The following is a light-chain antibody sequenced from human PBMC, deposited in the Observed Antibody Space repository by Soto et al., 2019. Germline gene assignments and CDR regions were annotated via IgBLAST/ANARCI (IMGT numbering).Light chain of an antibody. V-gene: IGKV2-28*01. CDR3: MEALQTPFT. J-gene: IGKJ5*01. Sequence: DIVMTQSPLSLPVTPGEPASISCRSSQSLLHSNGYNYLDWYLQKPGQSRQLLIYLGSNRASGVPDRFSGSGSGRDFTLKISRVEAEDVWVYYCMEALQTPFTFGQGTRLEIK. CDR2: LGS. CDR1: QSLLHSNGYNY.